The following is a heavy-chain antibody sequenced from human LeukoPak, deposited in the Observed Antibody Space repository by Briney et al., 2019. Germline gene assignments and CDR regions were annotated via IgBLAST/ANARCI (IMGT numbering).Heavy chain of an antibody. CDR2: FDPEDGET. V-gene: IGHV1-24*01. D-gene: IGHD3-22*01. CDR1: GYTLTELS. J-gene: IGHJ4*02. Sequence: ASVKVSCKVSGYTLTELSMHWVRQAPGQGLEWMGGFDPEDGETIYAQKFQGRVTMTEDTSTDTAYMELSSLRSEDTAVYYCATAVPITMIVVVPHYFHYWGQGTLVTVSS. CDR3: ATAVPITMIVVVPHYFHY.